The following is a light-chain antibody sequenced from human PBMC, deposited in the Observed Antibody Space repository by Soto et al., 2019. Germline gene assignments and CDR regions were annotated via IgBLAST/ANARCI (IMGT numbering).Light chain of an antibody. CDR2: KVS. J-gene: IGKJ2*01. CDR3: MQATQYRPYT. CDR1: QSLVHSDGNTY. Sequence: DIVLTQTPLSSPVTLGQPASISCRSSQSLVHSDGNTYLSWFHQRPGQPPRLLIDKVSNRFSGVPDRFSGSGAGKYFKLKISRVEAEDVGIYFCMQATQYRPYTFGQGTKLEIK. V-gene: IGKV2-24*01.